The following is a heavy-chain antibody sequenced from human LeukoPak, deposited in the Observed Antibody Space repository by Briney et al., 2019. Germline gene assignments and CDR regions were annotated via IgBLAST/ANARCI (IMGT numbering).Heavy chain of an antibody. V-gene: IGHV3-23*01. CDR1: GFTFRTYA. CDR2: ISGSGGST. CDR3: VRDFRSADY. Sequence: GGSLRLSCAASGFTFRTYALSWVRQAPGKGLEWVSGISGSGGSTYYADSVKARFTTSRDNAKNTVYLQMNSLREEDTAVYYCVRDFRSADYWGQGTLVTVSS. J-gene: IGHJ4*02.